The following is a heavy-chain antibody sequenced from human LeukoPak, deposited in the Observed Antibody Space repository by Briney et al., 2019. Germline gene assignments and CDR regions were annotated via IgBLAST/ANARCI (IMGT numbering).Heavy chain of an antibody. D-gene: IGHD3-10*01. V-gene: IGHV4-4*07. CDR2: INTSGST. J-gene: IGHJ2*01. Sequence: PSETLSLTCTVSGGSIDSYYWSWIRQPAGKGLEWIGRINTSGSTNYNPSLKSRVSMSVDTSENQFSLKLRSVTAADTAVYYCARVETMIRSRYFDLWVRGTLVTVSS. CDR3: ARVETMIRSRYFDL. CDR1: GGSIDSYY.